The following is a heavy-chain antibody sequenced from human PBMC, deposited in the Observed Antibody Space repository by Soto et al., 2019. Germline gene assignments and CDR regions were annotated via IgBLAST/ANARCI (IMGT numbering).Heavy chain of an antibody. CDR2: IYPGDSDT. V-gene: IGHV5-51*01. Sequence: LGESLKISCKGSGYSFTSYWIGWVRQMPGKGLEWMGIIYPGDSDTRYSPSFQGQVTISADKSISTAYLQWSSLKASDTAMYYCARLGYDILTGYYKGEYYYYGMDVWGQGTTVTVSS. CDR1: GYSFTSYW. CDR3: ARLGYDILTGYYKGEYYYYGMDV. D-gene: IGHD3-9*01. J-gene: IGHJ6*02.